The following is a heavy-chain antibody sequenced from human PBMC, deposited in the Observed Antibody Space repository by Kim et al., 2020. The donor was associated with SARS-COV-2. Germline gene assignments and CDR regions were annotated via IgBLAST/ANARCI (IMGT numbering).Heavy chain of an antibody. Sequence: ASVKVSCKASGYTFTSYDINWVRQATGQGLEWMGWMNPNSGNTGYAQKFQGRVTMTRNTSISTAYMELSSLRSEDTAVYYCARQYDYGDLYYYYYYMDVWGKGTTVTVSS. V-gene: IGHV1-8*01. CDR3: ARQYDYGDLYYYYYYMDV. J-gene: IGHJ6*03. CDR1: GYTFTSYD. CDR2: MNPNSGNT. D-gene: IGHD4-17*01.